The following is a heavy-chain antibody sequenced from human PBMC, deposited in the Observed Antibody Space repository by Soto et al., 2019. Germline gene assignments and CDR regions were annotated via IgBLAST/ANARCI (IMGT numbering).Heavy chain of an antibody. Sequence: EVQLSGSGGGLVQPGGSLRLSCAASGFTFSSYAMSWVRQAPGKGLEWVSAISGSSTSTYYAASVKGRFTISRDNSKNTLYLQMNSLRAEDTAVYYCAKEPSSGFAMANYFDYLGQGTLVTVSS. D-gene: IGHD3-10*01. CDR2: ISGSSTST. CDR1: GFTFSSYA. CDR3: AKEPSSGFAMANYFDY. V-gene: IGHV3-23*01. J-gene: IGHJ4*02.